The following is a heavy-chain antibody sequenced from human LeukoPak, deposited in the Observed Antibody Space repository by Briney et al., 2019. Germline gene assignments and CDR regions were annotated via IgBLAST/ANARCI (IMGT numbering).Heavy chain of an antibody. Sequence: SETLSLTCTVSGGPISNNYWSWIRQPPGKGLEWIGYIYFSGSTYYNLSLKSRVTISVDASKTQFSLKLISVTAADTAVYYCAKYGGYRGFDPWGQGTLVTVSS. J-gene: IGHJ5*02. D-gene: IGHD5-12*01. CDR3: AKYGGYRGFDP. CDR2: IYFSGST. CDR1: GGPISNNY. V-gene: IGHV4-59*12.